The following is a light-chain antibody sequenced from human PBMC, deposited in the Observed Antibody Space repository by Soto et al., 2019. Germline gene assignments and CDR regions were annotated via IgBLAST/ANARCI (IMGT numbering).Light chain of an antibody. CDR2: KAS. Sequence: DIQMTQSPSTLSGSVGDRVTISCRAGQTISSWLAWYQQKPGKAPKLLIYKASTLKSGVPSRFSGSGSGTEFTLTISSLQPDDFATYCCQHYNSYSEAFGQGTKV. CDR3: QHYNSYSEA. V-gene: IGKV1-5*03. CDR1: QTISSW. J-gene: IGKJ1*01.